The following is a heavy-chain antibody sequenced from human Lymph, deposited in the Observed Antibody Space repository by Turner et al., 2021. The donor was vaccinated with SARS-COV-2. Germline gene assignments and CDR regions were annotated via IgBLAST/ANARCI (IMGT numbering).Heavy chain of an antibody. Sequence: QQQLVQAGAEVKKPGSSVKVSCKASGNTITGYYMHWVRQAPGQGLEWMGWINPNSGRTNYAPKFQGRFNMTRDTSISTAYMALSRLRSDDTAVYYCARDVERYNDFWCGYSGGYGLDVWGQGTTVTVSS. J-gene: IGHJ6*02. V-gene: IGHV1-2*02. D-gene: IGHD3-3*01. CDR3: ARDVERYNDFWCGYSGGYGLDV. CDR2: INPNSGRT. CDR1: GNTITGYY.